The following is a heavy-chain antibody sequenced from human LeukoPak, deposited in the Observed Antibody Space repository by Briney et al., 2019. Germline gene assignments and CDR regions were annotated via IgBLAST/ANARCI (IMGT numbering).Heavy chain of an antibody. V-gene: IGHV3-30*02. CDR1: GFRFSSYD. Sequence: PGGSLRLSCAAPGFRFSSYDIHWVRQAPGKGLEWVTFIESDGTKEYYADSVKGRFTISRDNSKNTVYVQTNTLRAEDTAVYYCAKEGSGWYYLDYWGQGTVVTVSS. D-gene: IGHD6-19*01. CDR2: IESDGTKE. J-gene: IGHJ4*02. CDR3: AKEGSGWYYLDY.